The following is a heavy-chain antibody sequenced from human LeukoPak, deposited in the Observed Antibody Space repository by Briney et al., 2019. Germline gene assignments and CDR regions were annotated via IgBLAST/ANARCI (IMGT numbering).Heavy chain of an antibody. Sequence: GGSLRLSCAASGFTFSDYYMSWIRQAPGKGLEWVSYISSSSSYTNYADSVKGRFTISRDNAKNSLYLQMNSLRAEGTAVYYCARDYYGTGSPLDDAFDIWGQGTMVTVSS. J-gene: IGHJ3*02. CDR2: ISSSSSYT. V-gene: IGHV3-11*06. D-gene: IGHD3-10*01. CDR1: GFTFSDYY. CDR3: ARDYYGTGSPLDDAFDI.